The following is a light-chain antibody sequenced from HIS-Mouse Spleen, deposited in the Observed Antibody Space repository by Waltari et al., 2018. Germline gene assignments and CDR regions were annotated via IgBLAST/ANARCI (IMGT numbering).Light chain of an antibody. Sequence: QSALTQPASVSGSPGQSITIPCTGPSSDVGISNLVSWYQQHPGKAPKLMSYEGSKRPSGVSNRFSGSKSGNTASLTISGLQAEDEADYYCCSYAGSSTWVFGGGTKLTVL. J-gene: IGLJ3*02. CDR3: CSYAGSSTWV. CDR1: SSDVGISNL. CDR2: EGS. V-gene: IGLV2-23*01.